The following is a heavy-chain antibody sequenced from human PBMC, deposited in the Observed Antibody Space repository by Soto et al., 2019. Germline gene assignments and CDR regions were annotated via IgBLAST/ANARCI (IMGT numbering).Heavy chain of an antibody. CDR3: AKAVLYAAGTHGGLKYNFSYGMDV. CDR2: ISDDESKK. CDR1: GFTFSNYG. Sequence: QVQLVESGGGVVQPGRSLRLSCAASGFTFSNYGMHWVRQAPGKGLEWVAVISDDESKKYYGDSVKGRFTISRDNSKNTLYLQMTSLRPEDTAVYYCAKAVLYAAGTHGGLKYNFSYGMDVWGQGTTVTVSS. J-gene: IGHJ6*02. V-gene: IGHV3-30*18. D-gene: IGHD2-8*01.